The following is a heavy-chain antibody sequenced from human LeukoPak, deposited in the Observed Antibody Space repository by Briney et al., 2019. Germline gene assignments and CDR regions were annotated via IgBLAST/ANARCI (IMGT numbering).Heavy chain of an antibody. D-gene: IGHD2-2*01. J-gene: IGHJ4*02. V-gene: IGHV4-30-4*01. CDR3: ARDCSSTSCYGTVY. CDR1: GGSINIDDYY. CDR2: IYYSGST. Sequence: SETLSLTCTVSGGSINIDDYYCTWIRQPPGKGLEWIGYIYYSGSTSYNPSLKSRATISVDTSKIQFSLKLSSVTAADTAVYYCARDCSSTSCYGTVYWGQGTLVTVSS.